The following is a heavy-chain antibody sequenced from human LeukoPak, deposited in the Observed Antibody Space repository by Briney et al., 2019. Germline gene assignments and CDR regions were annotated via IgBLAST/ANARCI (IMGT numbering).Heavy chain of an antibody. CDR2: IIPIFGTA. Sequence: GASVKVSCKASGGTLSRYAISWVRQAPGQGLEWMGGIIPIFGTANYAQKFQGRVTITADKSTSTAYMELSSLRSEDTAVYYCAREISGYSNRWFDPWGQGTLVTVSS. V-gene: IGHV1-69*06. CDR1: GGTLSRYA. J-gene: IGHJ5*02. CDR3: AREISGYSNRWFDP. D-gene: IGHD3-22*01.